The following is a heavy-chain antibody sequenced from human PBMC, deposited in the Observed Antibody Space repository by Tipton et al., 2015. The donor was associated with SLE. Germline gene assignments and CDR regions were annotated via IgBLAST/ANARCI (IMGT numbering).Heavy chain of an antibody. D-gene: IGHD2-2*03. J-gene: IGHJ4*02. CDR3: ARDWGGYCSSTSCLGGVDY. Sequence: TLSLTCTVSGGSISSSSYYWGWIRQPPGKGLEWIGSIYYSGSTYYNPSLKSRVTISVDTSKNQFSLKLSSVTAADTAVYYCARDWGGYCSSTSCLGGVDYWGQGTLVTVSS. CDR1: GGSISSSSYY. V-gene: IGHV4-39*07. CDR2: IYYSGST.